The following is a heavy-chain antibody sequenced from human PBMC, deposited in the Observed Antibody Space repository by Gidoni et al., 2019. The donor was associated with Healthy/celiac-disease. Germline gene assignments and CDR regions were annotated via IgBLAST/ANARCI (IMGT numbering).Heavy chain of an antibody. J-gene: IGHJ4*02. CDR2: IIPIFGTA. CDR1: GGTFSSYA. CDR3: ATASENYYDSSGYSFDY. Sequence: QVQLVQSGAEVKKPGSSVKVSGKASGGTFSSYAISWVRQAPGQGLEWMGGIIPIFGTATYAQKFQGRVTITADTSTSTAYMELSSLRSEDTAVYYCATASENYYDSSGYSFDYWGQGTLVTVSS. D-gene: IGHD3-22*01. V-gene: IGHV1-69*06.